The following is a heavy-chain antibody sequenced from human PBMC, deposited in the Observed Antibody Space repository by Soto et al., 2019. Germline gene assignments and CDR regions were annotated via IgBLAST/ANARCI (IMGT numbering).Heavy chain of an antibody. CDR2: INPSGGST. V-gene: IGHV1-46*01. Sequence: QVQLVQSGAEVKKPGASVKVSCKASGYTFTSYYMHWVRQAPGQGLEWMGIINPSGGSTSYAQKFQGRGTMTRDTSTSTVYMELGSLRSEDTAVYYCETGRGVTGAKAGVHGMDVWGQGTTVTVSS. J-gene: IGHJ6*02. CDR1: GYTFTSYY. D-gene: IGHD2-21*02. CDR3: ETGRGVTGAKAGVHGMDV.